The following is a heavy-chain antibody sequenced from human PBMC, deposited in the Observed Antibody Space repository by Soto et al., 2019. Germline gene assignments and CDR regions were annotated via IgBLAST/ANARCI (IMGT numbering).Heavy chain of an antibody. D-gene: IGHD3-10*01. CDR2: IYASGVT. Sequence: QVQLQESGSGLVKPSQTLSLTCSVSSGSISSGAYSWTWIRQPPGKGLEWIGHIYASGVTYYNLSLESRVTISSDKSRNQFSLRLTSVTAADTAVYSCARGGSRDQHYYYGLDVWGQGTTVTVSS. V-gene: IGHV4-30-2*01. CDR1: SGSISSGAYS. J-gene: IGHJ6*02. CDR3: ARGGSRDQHYYYGLDV.